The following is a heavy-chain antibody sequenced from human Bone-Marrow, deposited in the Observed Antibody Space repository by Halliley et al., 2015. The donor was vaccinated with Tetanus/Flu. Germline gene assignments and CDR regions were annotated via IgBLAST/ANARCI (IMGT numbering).Heavy chain of an antibody. Sequence: VHRCGATLYADPGRGRFTISRDNSKNPLYLQMNSLRVDDTAMYYCARDYGSDRTGYYGLDVWGQGATVTVSS. CDR3: ARDYGSDRTGYYGLDV. CDR2: VHRCGAT. V-gene: IGHV3-53*01. D-gene: IGHD3-10*01. J-gene: IGHJ6*02.